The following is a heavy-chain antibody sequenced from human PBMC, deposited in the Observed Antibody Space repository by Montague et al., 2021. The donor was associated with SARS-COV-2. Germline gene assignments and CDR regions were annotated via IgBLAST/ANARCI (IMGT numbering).Heavy chain of an antibody. J-gene: IGHJ5*02. CDR3: ARKEMKYSSIWSTGGNWFDP. D-gene: IGHD6-13*01. Sequence: ETLSLTCTVSGGSISSSSYYWGWIRQPPGKGLEWIGSIYYSGSTYYNPSLKSRVTISVDTPKNQFSLKLSSVTAADTAVYYCARKEMKYSSIWSTGGNWFDPWGQGTLVTVSS. CDR2: IYYSGST. V-gene: IGHV4-39*01. CDR1: GGSISSSSYY.